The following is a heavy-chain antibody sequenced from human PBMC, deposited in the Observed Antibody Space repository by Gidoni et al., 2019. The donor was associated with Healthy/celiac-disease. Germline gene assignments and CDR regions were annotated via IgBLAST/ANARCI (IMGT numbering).Heavy chain of an antibody. Sequence: QVQLVQSGAEVKKPGASVKVSCKASGYTFTGYYMHWVRQAPGQGLEWMGWINPNIGGTNYAQRFQGRVTMTRDTSISTAYMELSRLRSDDTAVYYCARVYCSSTSCYSGWFDPWGQGTLVTVSS. CDR3: ARVYCSSTSCYSGWFDP. CDR2: INPNIGGT. CDR1: GYTFTGYY. J-gene: IGHJ5*02. D-gene: IGHD2-2*01. V-gene: IGHV1-2*02.